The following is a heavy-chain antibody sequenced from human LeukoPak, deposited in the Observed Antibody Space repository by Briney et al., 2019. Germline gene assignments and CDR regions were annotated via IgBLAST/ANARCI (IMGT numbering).Heavy chain of an antibody. CDR1: GGSISSYY. Sequence: KSSETLSLTCTVSGGSISSYYWSWIRQPPGKGLEWIGYIYYSGSTNYNPSLKSRVTISVDTSKNQFSLKLSFVTAADTAVYYCARSHSVWTSFDYWGQGSLVTVSS. CDR2: IYYSGST. CDR3: ARSHSVWTSFDY. J-gene: IGHJ4*02. V-gene: IGHV4-59*01. D-gene: IGHD3/OR15-3a*01.